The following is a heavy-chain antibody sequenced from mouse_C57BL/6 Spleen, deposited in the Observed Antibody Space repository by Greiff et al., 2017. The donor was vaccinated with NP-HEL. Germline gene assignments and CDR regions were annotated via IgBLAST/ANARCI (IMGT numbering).Heavy chain of an antibody. D-gene: IGHD4-1*01. CDR3: AKNANLLGGYYFDY. Sequence: QVQLQQSGPGLVQPSQSLSITCTVSGFSLTSYGVHWVRQSQGKGLEWLGVIWRGGSTDYTAAFMSRLSITKDNSKSQVFFKMNSLQADDNAIYYCAKNANLLGGYYFDYWGQGTTLTVSS. V-gene: IGHV2-5*01. CDR1: GFSLTSYG. J-gene: IGHJ2*01. CDR2: IWRGGST.